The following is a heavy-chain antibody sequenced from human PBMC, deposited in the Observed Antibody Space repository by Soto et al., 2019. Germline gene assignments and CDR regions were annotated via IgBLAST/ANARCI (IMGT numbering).Heavy chain of an antibody. Sequence: SETLSLTCTVSGGSITTGGYYWSWIRQLPGKGLEWIGHRYYSESTYYNPSLKGRVSISLDTSKNQFSLKLSFVTAADTAMYYCARTKCSGGSCYSWSLDYWGQGTPVTVSS. CDR2: RYYSEST. V-gene: IGHV4-31*02. CDR3: ARTKCSGGSCYSWSLDY. J-gene: IGHJ4*02. CDR1: GGSITTGGYY. D-gene: IGHD2-15*01.